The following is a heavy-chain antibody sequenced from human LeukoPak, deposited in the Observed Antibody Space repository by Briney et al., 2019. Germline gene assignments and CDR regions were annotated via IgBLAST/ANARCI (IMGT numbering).Heavy chain of an antibody. CDR2: IDTKGTRT. J-gene: IGHJ5*02. Sequence: GGSLRLSCAASGFTLNNCAMTWVRQAPGKGLEWVSGIDTKGTRTYYADSVKGRFTISRDNAKNSLYLQMNSLRAEDTAVYYCARFTIFGVVDWFDPWGQGTLVTVSS. CDR3: ARFTIFGVVDWFDP. V-gene: IGHV3-48*01. D-gene: IGHD3-3*01. CDR1: GFTLNNCA.